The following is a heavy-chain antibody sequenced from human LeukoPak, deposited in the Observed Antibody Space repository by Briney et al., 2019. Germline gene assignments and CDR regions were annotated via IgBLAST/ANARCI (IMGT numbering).Heavy chain of an antibody. CDR2: INHSGST. CDR3: TRAGFWSGYYNWFDP. CDR1: GGSFSGYF. J-gene: IGHJ5*02. D-gene: IGHD3-3*01. V-gene: IGHV4-34*01. Sequence: SETLSLTRVVYGGSFSGYFWSWIRQPPGKGLEWIGDINHSGSTNYTPSLKSRVTISLDTSKSQFSLKLRSVTAADTAVYYCTRAGFWSGYYNWFDPWGQGTLVTVSS.